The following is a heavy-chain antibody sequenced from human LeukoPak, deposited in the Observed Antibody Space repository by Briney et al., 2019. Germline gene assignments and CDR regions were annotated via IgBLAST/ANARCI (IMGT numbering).Heavy chain of an antibody. CDR2: INPNSGGT. J-gene: IGHJ6*03. CDR3: AREGSSIVGATGYYYYYMDV. D-gene: IGHD1-26*01. V-gene: IGHV1-2*02. CDR1: GYTFTGYY. Sequence: ASVKVSCKASGYTFTGYYMHWVRQAPGQGLEWTGWINPNSGGTNYAQKFQGRVTMTRDTSISTAYMELSRLRSDDTAVYYCAREGSSIVGATGYYYYYMDVWGKGTTVTISS.